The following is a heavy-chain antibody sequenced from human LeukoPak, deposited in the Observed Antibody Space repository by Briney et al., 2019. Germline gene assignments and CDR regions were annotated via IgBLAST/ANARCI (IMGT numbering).Heavy chain of an antibody. Sequence: ASVKVSCKASGYTFTSYYMHWVRQAPGQGLEWMGLINPTGGSTGYAQKFQGRVTMTRDTSTSTVYMELSSLRSEDRAVYYCASQNYVDTAMVTRGFDPWGQGTLVTVSS. CDR1: GYTFTSYY. CDR3: ASQNYVDTAMVTRGFDP. CDR2: INPTGGST. D-gene: IGHD5-18*01. J-gene: IGHJ5*02. V-gene: IGHV1-46*01.